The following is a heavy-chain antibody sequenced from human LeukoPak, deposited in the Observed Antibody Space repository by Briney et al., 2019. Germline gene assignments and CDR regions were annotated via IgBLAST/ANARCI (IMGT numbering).Heavy chain of an antibody. CDR3: AKDPLGFCTRATCRYLDS. V-gene: IGHV3-30*02. J-gene: IGHJ4*02. Sequence: GGSLRLSCAASGFTFSNYGMHWVRQAPGKGLEWVAIIWYDGSNRYYADSVKGRFTISRDNSENTLFLQMSSLRTEDTAVYYCAKDPLGFCTRATCRYLDSWGQGTLVTVSS. D-gene: IGHD2-8*01. CDR1: GFTFSNYG. CDR2: IWYDGSNR.